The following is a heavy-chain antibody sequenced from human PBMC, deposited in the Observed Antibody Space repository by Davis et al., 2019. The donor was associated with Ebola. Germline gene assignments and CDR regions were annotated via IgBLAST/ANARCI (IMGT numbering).Heavy chain of an antibody. CDR2: FDPEDGET. CDR3: ATTLGGVVVIPFDP. V-gene: IGHV1-24*01. Sequence: ASVKVSCKVSGYTLTELSMHWVRQAPGKGLEWMGGFDPEDGETIYAQKFQGRVTMTEDTSTDTAYMELSSLRSEDTAVYYCATTLGGVVVIPFDPWGQGTLVTVSS. CDR1: GYTLTELS. D-gene: IGHD3-22*01. J-gene: IGHJ5*02.